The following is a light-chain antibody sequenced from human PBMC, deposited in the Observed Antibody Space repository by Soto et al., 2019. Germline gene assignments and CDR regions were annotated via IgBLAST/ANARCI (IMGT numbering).Light chain of an antibody. Sequence: EIVLTQFPATLSLSPGEGATLSCRASQSINTYLVLYQQKPGQAPRLLIYDVSTRASCFPAGFSGSGSGPDFTLTFSSLEPEDFAIYYCQQRYGWPRTFGQGT. CDR1: QSINTY. V-gene: IGKV3-11*01. CDR2: DVS. CDR3: QQRYGWPRT. J-gene: IGKJ1*01.